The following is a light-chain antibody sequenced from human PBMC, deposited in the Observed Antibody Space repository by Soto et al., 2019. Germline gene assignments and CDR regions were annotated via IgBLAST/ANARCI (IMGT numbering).Light chain of an antibody. CDR2: EVS. CDR1: SSDVGGYNY. Sequence: QSALTQPASVSGSPGQSITISCTGTSSDVGGYNYVSWYQQHPGKAPKLMIYEVSNRPSGVSNRFSCSKSGNTASLTISGLQTEDEADYYCSSYTSSTFYVFGTGTKVTVL. J-gene: IGLJ1*01. CDR3: SSYTSSTFYV. V-gene: IGLV2-14*01.